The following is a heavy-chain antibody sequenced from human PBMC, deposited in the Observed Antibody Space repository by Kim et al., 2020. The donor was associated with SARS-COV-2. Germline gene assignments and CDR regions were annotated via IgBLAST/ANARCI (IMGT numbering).Heavy chain of an antibody. J-gene: IGHJ3*02. V-gene: IGHV4-39*01. D-gene: IGHD5-12*01. Sequence: PSLKSRVTISVGTSKNQFSLKLSSVTAADTAVYYCARPEGSGYDIFAFDILGQGTMVTVSS. CDR3: ARPEGSGYDIFAFDI.